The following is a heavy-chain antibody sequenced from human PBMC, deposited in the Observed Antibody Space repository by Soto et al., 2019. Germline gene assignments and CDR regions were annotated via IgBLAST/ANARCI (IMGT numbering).Heavy chain of an antibody. J-gene: IGHJ6*04. CDR3: SRGAYYDSSGLVDDI. V-gene: IGHV5-51*01. CDR1: GGTFSDTW. CDR2: IYPADSDI. Sequence: PGESLKISCEASGGTFSDTWIAWVRQLPGKGLEWMGIIYPADSDIRYSPSFQGHVTISAEKSLSAAYLHWSALKASDTAIYYCSRGAYYDSSGLVDDIWGTVTSVTVSS. D-gene: IGHD3-22*01.